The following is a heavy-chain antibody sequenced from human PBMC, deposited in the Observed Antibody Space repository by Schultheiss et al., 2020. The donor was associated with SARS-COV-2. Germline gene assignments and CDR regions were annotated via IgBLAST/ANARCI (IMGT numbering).Heavy chain of an antibody. D-gene: IGHD2-8*01. Sequence: SVKVSFKASGYTFTSYYMHWVRQAPGQGLEWMGIINPIFGTANYAQKFQGRVTITADKSTSTAYMELSSLRSEDTAVYYCARACPGRGTNGVCQPFDPWGQGTLVTVSS. CDR1: GYTFTSYY. V-gene: IGHV1-69*06. CDR2: INPIFGTA. J-gene: IGHJ5*02. CDR3: ARACPGRGTNGVCQPFDP.